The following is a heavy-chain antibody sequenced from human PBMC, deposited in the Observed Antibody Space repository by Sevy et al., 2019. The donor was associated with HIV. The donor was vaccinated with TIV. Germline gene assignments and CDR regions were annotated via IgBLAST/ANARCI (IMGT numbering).Heavy chain of an antibody. Sequence: GGSLRLSCAGSGFTFSTYAMHGVRQTPGRGLEWVSTISYDGFNKYYRDSVKGRFAISRDNSKNTQYLQMNSLRVEDTAVYYCVIPFSGGGGGYWGQGTLVTVSS. D-gene: IGHD2-21*01. V-gene: IGHV3-30*09. J-gene: IGHJ4*02. CDR3: VIPFSGGGGGY. CDR1: GFTFSTYA. CDR2: ISYDGFNK.